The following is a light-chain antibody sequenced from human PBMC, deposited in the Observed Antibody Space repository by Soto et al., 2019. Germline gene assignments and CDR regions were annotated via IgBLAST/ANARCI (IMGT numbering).Light chain of an antibody. CDR1: QGISSY. J-gene: IGKJ4*01. V-gene: IGKV1-9*01. CDR3: QQLNSYPLT. Sequence: DIQLTQSPSFLSASVGDRVTITCRASQGISSYLSWYQQKPGKAPKILIYAASTLQTGVPSRFSGSGSGTDFTLTISSLQSEDFATYFCQQLNSYPLTFGGGTKVEIK. CDR2: AAS.